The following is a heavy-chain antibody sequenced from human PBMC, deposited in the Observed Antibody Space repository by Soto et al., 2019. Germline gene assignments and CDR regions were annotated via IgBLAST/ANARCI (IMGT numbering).Heavy chain of an antibody. CDR1: GFTFSSYA. CDR3: AKDLIAATGTPSYYFDS. CDR2: VSGSGLYT. Sequence: GGSLRLSCAASGFTFSSYAMSWVRQAPGNGLEWVSTVSGSGLYTYYTDSVKGRFTISRDNPRNTLYLQMNSLRLEDTAVYFCAKDLIAATGTPSYYFDSWGQGTLVTRLL. D-gene: IGHD6-13*01. V-gene: IGHV3-23*01. J-gene: IGHJ4*02.